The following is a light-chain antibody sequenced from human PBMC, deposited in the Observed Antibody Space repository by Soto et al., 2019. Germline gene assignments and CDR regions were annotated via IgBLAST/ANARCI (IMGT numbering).Light chain of an antibody. CDR1: QSISNY. CDR3: QQSYSTPIT. J-gene: IGKJ1*01. Sequence: DIQMTQSPSSLSASVGDRVTITCRASQSISNYLNWYQQKPGKAPKVLIYAASNLQSGVPSRFSGSGSGTDFTLTISSLQPEDFATYYCQQSYSTPITFGQGTKVDIK. CDR2: AAS. V-gene: IGKV1-39*01.